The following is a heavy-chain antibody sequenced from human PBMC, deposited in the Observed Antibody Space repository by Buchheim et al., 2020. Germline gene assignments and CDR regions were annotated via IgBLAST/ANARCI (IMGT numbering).Heavy chain of an antibody. Sequence: EVQLVESGGGLVQPGGSLRLSCAGTGFIFSSYWMSWVRQAPGKGLEWVANIKQDGSEKYYVDSVKGRFTISRDNAKNSLYLQMNSLRAEDTAVYYCARAPDQQLVGNYWGQGTL. J-gene: IGHJ4*02. CDR2: IKQDGSEK. D-gene: IGHD6-13*01. CDR1: GFIFSSYW. V-gene: IGHV3-7*01. CDR3: ARAPDQQLVGNY.